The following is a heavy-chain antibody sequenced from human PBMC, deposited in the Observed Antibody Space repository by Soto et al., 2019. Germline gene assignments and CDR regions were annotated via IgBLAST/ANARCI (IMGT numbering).Heavy chain of an antibody. D-gene: IGHD1-26*01. CDR2: IYWDDDK. CDR1: GFSLSTSGVG. Sequence: QITLKESGPTLVKPTQTLTLTCTFSGFSLSTSGVGVGWICQPPGKALEWLALIYWDDDKRYSPSLKSRLTITKDTSKNQVVLTMTNMDPVDTAEYYCAHRRVGVGAIAYWGQGTLVTVSS. CDR3: AHRRVGVGAIAY. V-gene: IGHV2-5*02. J-gene: IGHJ4*02.